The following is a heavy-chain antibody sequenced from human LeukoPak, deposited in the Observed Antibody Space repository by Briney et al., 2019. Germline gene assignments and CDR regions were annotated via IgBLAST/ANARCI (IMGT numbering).Heavy chain of an antibody. Sequence: TPETLSLTCTVSAGSISSSTYYWTWIRQPPGKGLEWIGSIYSSGSTSYSPSLKSRVTMSVVSSKNQFSLRLNSVTAADTAVYYCARHDRERYYSSTRCSGDYYGMDFWGQGTTVTVSS. J-gene: IGHJ6*02. CDR1: AGSISSSTYY. CDR3: ARHDRERYYSSTRCSGDYYGMDF. CDR2: IYSSGST. V-gene: IGHV4-39*01. D-gene: IGHD2-2*01.